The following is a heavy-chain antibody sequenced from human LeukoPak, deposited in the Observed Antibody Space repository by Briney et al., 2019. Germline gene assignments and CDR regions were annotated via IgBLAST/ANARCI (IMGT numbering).Heavy chain of an antibody. D-gene: IGHD3-16*02. CDR3: ARRVITFGGVIVFHYFDY. V-gene: IGHV1-69*06. CDR1: GGTFSIYA. CDR2: IIPIFGTA. Sequence: SVKVSSKASGGTFSIYAISWVRQAPGQGLEWMGGIIPIFGTANYTQKFQGRVTITADKSTSTAYMELSSLRSEDTAVYYCARRVITFGGVIVFHYFDYWGQGTLVTVSS. J-gene: IGHJ4*02.